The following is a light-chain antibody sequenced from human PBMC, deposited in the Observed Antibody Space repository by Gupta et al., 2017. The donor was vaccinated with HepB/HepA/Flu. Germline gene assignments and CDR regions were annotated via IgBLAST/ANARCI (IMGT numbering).Light chain of an antibody. CDR1: SNDVGGYNY. CDR2: EVS. V-gene: IGLV2-8*01. Sequence: QSALPQPPSASGSPGPSVTISCTGASNDVGGYNYVSWYQQHPGKAPKLMIHEVSKRPAGVPDRFSGSKSGNTASLTVSGLQAEDEADYYCSSYAGSNKVIFGGGTKLTVL. CDR3: SSYAGSNKVI. J-gene: IGLJ2*01.